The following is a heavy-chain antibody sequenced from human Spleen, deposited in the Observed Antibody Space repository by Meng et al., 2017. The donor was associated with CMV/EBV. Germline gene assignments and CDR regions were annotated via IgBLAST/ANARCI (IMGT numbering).Heavy chain of an antibody. D-gene: IGHD2-21*01. CDR2: ISWNGDNI. Sequence: GGSLRLSCAASGFTFDDYAMNWVRQAPGKGLEWVSRISWNGDNIEYADSVKGRFTISRDNAKNSLYLQMDGLRAEDTAVYYCAKAKVIVVVIGSFDYWGQGSLVTVSS. CDR1: GFTFDDYA. J-gene: IGHJ4*02. CDR3: AKAKVIVVVIGSFDY. V-gene: IGHV3-20*04.